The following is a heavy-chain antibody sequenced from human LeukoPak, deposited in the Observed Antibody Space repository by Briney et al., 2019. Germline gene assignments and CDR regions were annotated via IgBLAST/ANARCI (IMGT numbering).Heavy chain of an antibody. J-gene: IGHJ4*02. V-gene: IGHV3-23*01. D-gene: IGHD3-16*02. Sequence: GGSLRLSCAASGFTFSSYAMSWVRQAPGKGLEWVSAIGGSGGRTYYADSVKGRFTISRDNSKNTLYLQMNSLRAEDTAVYYCATSPGRLGELSYIDPGDYWGQGTLVTGSS. CDR3: ATSPGRLGELSYIDPGDY. CDR2: IGGSGGRT. CDR1: GFTFSSYA.